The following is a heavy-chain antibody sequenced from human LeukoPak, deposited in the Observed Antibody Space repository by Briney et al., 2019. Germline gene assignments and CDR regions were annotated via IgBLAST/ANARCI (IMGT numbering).Heavy chain of an antibody. CDR2: IYYSGST. V-gene: IGHV4-39*07. D-gene: IGHD5-12*01. CDR1: GGSISSSSYY. Sequence: SETLSLTCTVSGGSISSSSYYWGWIRQPPGKGLEWIGSIYYSGSTYYNPSLKSRVTISVDTSKNQFSLKLSSVTAADTAVYYCARTHSGYASWQFYYGMDVWGQGTTVTVSS. CDR3: ARTHSGYASWQFYYGMDV. J-gene: IGHJ6*02.